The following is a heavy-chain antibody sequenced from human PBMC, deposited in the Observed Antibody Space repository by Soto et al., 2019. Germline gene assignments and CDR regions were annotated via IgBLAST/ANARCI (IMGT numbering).Heavy chain of an antibody. J-gene: IGHJ3*02. V-gene: IGHV1-46*03. CDR2: INPNSGST. CDR3: ARPRSGEYCSGGSCSHDAFDI. D-gene: IGHD2-15*01. Sequence: GASVKVSCKASGYTFTGYYMHWVRQAPGQGLEWMGWINPNSGSTSYAQKFQGRVTMTRDTSTSTVYMELSSLRSEDTAVYYCARPRSGEYCSGGSCSHDAFDIWGQGTMVTVSS. CDR1: GYTFTGYY.